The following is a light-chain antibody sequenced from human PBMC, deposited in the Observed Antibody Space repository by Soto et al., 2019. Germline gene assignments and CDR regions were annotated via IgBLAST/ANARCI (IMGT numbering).Light chain of an antibody. Sequence: DIQMTQSPSTLSASVGDRVTITCRASQSISGSLAWYQQKPGKAPKLLIYEASNLKSGVPSRFSGSGSGTEYTINISSLQPDDSATYSCHQDDGYWTFGQGTRVAIK. CDR2: EAS. J-gene: IGKJ1*01. CDR3: HQDDGYWT. V-gene: IGKV1-5*03. CDR1: QSISGS.